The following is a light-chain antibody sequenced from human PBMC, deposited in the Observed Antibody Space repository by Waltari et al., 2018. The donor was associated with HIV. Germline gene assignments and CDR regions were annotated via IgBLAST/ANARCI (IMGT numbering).Light chain of an antibody. Sequence: EIVMTQSPATLSVSPGERATVSCRASQSISNNLAWDQQIPGQAPRLLIYGASTRATGIPARFSGSGSGTEFALTINSLQSEDFAVYYCQHRNNWAVFGPGTKVDI. V-gene: IGKV3-15*01. CDR1: QSISNN. CDR3: QHRNNWAV. J-gene: IGKJ3*01. CDR2: GAS.